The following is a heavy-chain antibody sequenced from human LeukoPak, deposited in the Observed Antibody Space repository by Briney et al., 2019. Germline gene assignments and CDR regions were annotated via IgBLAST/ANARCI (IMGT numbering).Heavy chain of an antibody. CDR3: ASHPPRLIAVAENDAFDI. J-gene: IGHJ3*02. Sequence: SVKVSCKASGGTFSSYAISWVRQAPGQGLEWMGGIIPIFGTANYAQKFQGRVMITADESTSTAYMELGSLRSEDTAVYYCASHPPRLIAVAENDAFDIWGQGTMVTVSS. CDR2: IIPIFGTA. D-gene: IGHD6-19*01. V-gene: IGHV1-69*13. CDR1: GGTFSSYA.